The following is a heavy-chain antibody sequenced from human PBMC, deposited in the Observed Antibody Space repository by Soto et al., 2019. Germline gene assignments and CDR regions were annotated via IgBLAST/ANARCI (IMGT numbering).Heavy chain of an antibody. Sequence: PGESLKISCKGSGYSFTSYWIGWVRQMPGKGLEWMGIIYPGDSDTRYSPSFQGQVTISADKSISTAYLQWSSLKASDTAMYYCARPAVVVTAPTDYFDYWGQGNLVTVSS. CDR3: ARPAVVVTAPTDYFDY. CDR2: IYPGDSDT. CDR1: GYSFTSYW. D-gene: IGHD2-21*02. J-gene: IGHJ4*02. V-gene: IGHV5-51*01.